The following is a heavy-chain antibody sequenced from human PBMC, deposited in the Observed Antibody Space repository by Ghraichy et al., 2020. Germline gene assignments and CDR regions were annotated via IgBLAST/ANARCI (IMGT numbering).Heavy chain of an antibody. Sequence: GESLNISCAASGFTFSNYGMHWVRQAPDKGLEWVAVLSYDGSNKDYADSVKGRFTISRDNFKNTLYLQMNSLRAEDTAVYYCAKGDYYVSDYWGQGTLVTVSS. CDR2: LSYDGSNK. CDR3: AKGDYYVSDY. CDR1: GFTFSNYG. D-gene: IGHD3-10*02. J-gene: IGHJ4*02. V-gene: IGHV3-30*18.